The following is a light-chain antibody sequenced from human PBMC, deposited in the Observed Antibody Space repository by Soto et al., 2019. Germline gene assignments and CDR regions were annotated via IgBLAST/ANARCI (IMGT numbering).Light chain of an antibody. CDR1: SSNIGAGHD. V-gene: IGLV1-40*01. CDR3: QSYDSSLSAYV. CDR2: ANN. Sequence: QSVLTQPPSVSGAPGQRVTISCTGSSSNIGAGHDVHWYQHLPGTAPKLLIYANNNRPSGVPDRFSGSKSGTPASLAITGLQAEDEADYYCQSYDSSLSAYVFGTGTKVTVL. J-gene: IGLJ1*01.